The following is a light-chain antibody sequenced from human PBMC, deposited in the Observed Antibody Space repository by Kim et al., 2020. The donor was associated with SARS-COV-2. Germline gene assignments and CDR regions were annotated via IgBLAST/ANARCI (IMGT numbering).Light chain of an antibody. CDR3: QQYVSSPPMFA. CDR1: QTVNRSY. J-gene: IGKJ2*01. CDR2: GTS. Sequence: EIVLTQSPDTLSVSPGDRATLSCKASQTVNRSYLAWYQHRRGQSPRLLIYGTSNRATGVPDRFSGIGSGTNFTLIIDRLEPEDFAVYYCQQYVSSPPMFAFGQGTKLEI. V-gene: IGKV3-20*01.